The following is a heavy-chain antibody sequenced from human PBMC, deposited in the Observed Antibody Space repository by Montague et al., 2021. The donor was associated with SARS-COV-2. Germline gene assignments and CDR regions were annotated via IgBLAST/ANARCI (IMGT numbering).Heavy chain of an antibody. CDR1: GVSISSYY. D-gene: IGHD6-13*01. Sequence: SETLSLTCSVSGVSISSYYWSWIRQPPGKGLEWIGYIYYSGSATYNPSLKSRLTMSVHTSENQLSLKLSSVTAADTAVYYCARLPSSWDYYYYYGLDVWGQGTTVTVSS. CDR3: ARLPSSWDYYYYYGLDV. J-gene: IGHJ6*02. V-gene: IGHV4-59*01. CDR2: IYYSGSA.